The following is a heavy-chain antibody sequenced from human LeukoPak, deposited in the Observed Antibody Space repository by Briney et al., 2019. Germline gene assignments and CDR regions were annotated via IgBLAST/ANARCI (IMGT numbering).Heavy chain of an antibody. J-gene: IGHJ5*02. CDR1: VYTFTGYY. CDR2: INPNSGGT. V-gene: IGHV1-2*02. D-gene: IGHD1-26*01. Sequence: GASVKVSCKASVYTFTGYYIHWVRQAPGQGLEWMGWINPNSGGTNYAQKFQGRVTMTRDTSISTAYMELSRLRSDDTAVYYCAPLIVGATGNWFDPWGQGTLVTVSS. CDR3: APLIVGATGNWFDP.